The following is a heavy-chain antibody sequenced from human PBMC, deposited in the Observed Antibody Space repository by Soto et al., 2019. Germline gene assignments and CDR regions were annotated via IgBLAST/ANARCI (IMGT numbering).Heavy chain of an antibody. J-gene: IGHJ4*02. CDR3: AREGRMGTFDY. CDR1: GGSFSGYY. V-gene: IGHV4-34*01. D-gene: IGHD1-1*01. CDR2: INHSGST. Sequence: SETLSLTCAVYGGSFSGYYWTWIRQPPGTGLEWIGEINHSGSTNYNPSLKSRVTISVDTSKNQFSLQLNSVTAADTAVYYCAREGRMGTFDYWGQGALVTVSS.